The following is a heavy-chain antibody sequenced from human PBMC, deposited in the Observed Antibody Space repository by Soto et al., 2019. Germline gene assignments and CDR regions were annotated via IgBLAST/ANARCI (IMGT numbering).Heavy chain of an antibody. CDR1: GFTFSNYW. J-gene: IGHJ3*02. D-gene: IGHD2-8*02. CDR2: IKQDASEN. CDR3: ARDSGPRGYDAFDI. Sequence: EVQVVESGGGLVQPGGSLRLSCAASGFTFSNYWMTWVRQAPGKGLEWVANIKQDASENFYVDSVKGRFTISRDNAKNSLYLQMNSLRVEDTAVYYCARDSGPRGYDAFDIWGQVTMVAVSS. V-gene: IGHV3-7*04.